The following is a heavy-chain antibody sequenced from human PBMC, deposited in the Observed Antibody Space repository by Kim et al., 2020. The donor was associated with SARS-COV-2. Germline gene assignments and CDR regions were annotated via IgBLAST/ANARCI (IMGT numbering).Heavy chain of an antibody. D-gene: IGHD6-6*01. V-gene: IGHV3-23*01. CDR3: AKDGAYSSSSGHPEYFQH. CDR2: ISGCGGST. Sequence: GGSLRLSCAASGFTFSSYAMSWVRQAPGKGLEWVSAISGCGGSTYYADSVKGRFTISRDNSKNTLYLQMNSLRAEDTYVYYCAKDGAYSSSSGHPEYFQHWGQGTLVTVSS. J-gene: IGHJ1*01. CDR1: GFTFSSYA.